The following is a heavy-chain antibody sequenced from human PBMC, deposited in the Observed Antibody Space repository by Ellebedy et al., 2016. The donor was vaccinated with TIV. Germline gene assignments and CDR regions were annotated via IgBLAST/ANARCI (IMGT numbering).Heavy chain of an antibody. V-gene: IGHV3-30*18. Sequence: GESLKISXAASGFTFSSYGMHWVRQAPGKGLEWVAVISYDGSNKYYADSVKGRFTISRDNSKNTLYLQMNSLRAEDTAVYYCAKDDISHGSKAGRAIDYWGQGTLVTVSS. D-gene: IGHD5-12*01. CDR2: ISYDGSNK. J-gene: IGHJ4*02. CDR1: GFTFSSYG. CDR3: AKDDISHGSKAGRAIDY.